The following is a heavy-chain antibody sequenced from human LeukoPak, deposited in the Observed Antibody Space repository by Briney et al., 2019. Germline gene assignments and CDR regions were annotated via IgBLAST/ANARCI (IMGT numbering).Heavy chain of an antibody. Sequence: PGGSLRLSCAASRFTFSSYDMSWVRQAPGKGLEWVSAISGGGGSTYYADSVKGRFTISRDNSKNTLYLQMNSLRAEDTAVYYCAKGAPSDYSNYLTYYYYYMDVWGKGTTVTVSS. CDR1: RFTFSSYD. V-gene: IGHV3-23*01. J-gene: IGHJ6*03. CDR3: AKGAPSDYSNYLTYYYYYMDV. CDR2: ISGGGGST. D-gene: IGHD4-11*01.